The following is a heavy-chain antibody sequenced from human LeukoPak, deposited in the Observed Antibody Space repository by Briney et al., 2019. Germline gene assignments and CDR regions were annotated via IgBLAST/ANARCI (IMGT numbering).Heavy chain of an antibody. J-gene: IGHJ4*02. CDR1: GGSISSYY. CDR2: IYYSGST. V-gene: IGHV4-59*01. D-gene: IGHD6-13*01. CDR3: ARSSSSWHFDY. Sequence: SETLSLTCTVSGGSISSYYWSWIRQPPGKGLERIGYIYYSGSTNYNPSLKSRVTISVDTSKNQFSLKLSSVTAADTAVYYCARSSSSWHFDYWGQGTLVTVSS.